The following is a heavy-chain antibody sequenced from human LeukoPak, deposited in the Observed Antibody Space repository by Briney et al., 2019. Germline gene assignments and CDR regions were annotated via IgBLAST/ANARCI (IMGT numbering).Heavy chain of an antibody. CDR2: ISSSGSTI. CDR1: GFTFSDYY. D-gene: IGHD2-2*01. Sequence: GGSLRLSCAASGFTFSDYYMSWIRQAPGKGLEWVSYISSSGSTIYYADSVKGRFTISRDNAKNSLYLQMNSLRAEDTAVYYCARDRVGYCSSTSCYNYYYDMDVWGQGTTVTVSS. V-gene: IGHV3-11*01. CDR3: ARDRVGYCSSTSCYNYYYDMDV. J-gene: IGHJ6*02.